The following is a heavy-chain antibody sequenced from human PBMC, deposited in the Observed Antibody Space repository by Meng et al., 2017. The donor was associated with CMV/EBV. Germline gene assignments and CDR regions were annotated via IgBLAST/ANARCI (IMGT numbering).Heavy chain of an antibody. V-gene: IGHV4-34*01. CDR3: ARVWDSGWDY. CDR2: INHSGST. CDR1: GGSFSGYY. D-gene: IGHD3-22*01. J-gene: IGHJ4*02. Sequence: VPLQQWGAGLLKASETLSLTCAVYGGSFSGYYWSWIRQPPGKGLEWIGEINHSGSTNYNPSLKSRVTISVDTSKNQFSLKLSSVTAADTAVYYCARVWDSGWDYWGQGTLVTVFS.